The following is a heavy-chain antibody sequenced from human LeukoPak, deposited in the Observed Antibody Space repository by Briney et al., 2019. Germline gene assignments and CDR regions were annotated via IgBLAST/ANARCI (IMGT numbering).Heavy chain of an antibody. CDR3: AKDYGLRLGYCSSTSCYYMDV. D-gene: IGHD2-2*01. J-gene: IGHJ6*03. CDR2: IRYDGSNK. Sequence: GGSLRLSCAASGFTFSSYGMHWVRQAPGKGLERVAFIRYDGSNKYYADSVQGRFTISRDNSKNTLYLQMNSLRAEDTAVYYCAKDYGLRLGYCSSTSCYYMDVWGKGTTVTVSS. V-gene: IGHV3-30*02. CDR1: GFTFSSYG.